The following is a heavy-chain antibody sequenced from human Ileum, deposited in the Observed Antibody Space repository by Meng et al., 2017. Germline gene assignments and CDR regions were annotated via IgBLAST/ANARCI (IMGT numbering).Heavy chain of an antibody. CDR2: IYYSGST. D-gene: IGHD6-6*01. V-gene: IGHV4-61*01. Sequence: VPLQGARQGPVAPPVTLSHACTVSGGSVRSGSYYWSWIRQPPGKGLEWIGHIYYSGSTNYNPSLKSRVTISVDMSKNQFSLKLTSVTAADTAIYFCARSSTSPASYFFDYWGQGTLVTVSS. CDR1: GGSVRSGSYY. CDR3: ARSSTSPASYFFDY. J-gene: IGHJ4*02.